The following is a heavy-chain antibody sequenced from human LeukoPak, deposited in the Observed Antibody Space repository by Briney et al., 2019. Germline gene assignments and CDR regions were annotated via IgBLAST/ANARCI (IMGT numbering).Heavy chain of an antibody. D-gene: IGHD3-10*01. CDR3: ARRGYYGSGSYALDY. Sequence: SETLSLTCSVSGGSISSGGYYWSWIRQHPGKGLEWLGYIYYRGSTYYNPSLKSRVTISVDTSKNQFSLKLSSVTAADTAVYYCARRGYYGSGSYALDYWGQGTLVTVSS. V-gene: IGHV4-31*03. CDR2: IYYRGST. CDR1: GGSISSGGYY. J-gene: IGHJ4*02.